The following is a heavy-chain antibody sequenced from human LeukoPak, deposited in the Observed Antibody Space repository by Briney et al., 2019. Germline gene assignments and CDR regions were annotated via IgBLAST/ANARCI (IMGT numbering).Heavy chain of an antibody. CDR1: GYTFTSYY. CDR3: ASAGWLQNWFDP. J-gene: IGHJ5*02. D-gene: IGHD5-24*01. CDR2: INPSGGST. V-gene: IGHV1-46*01. Sequence: GASVKVSCKASGYTFTSYYMHRVRQAPGQGLEWMGIINPSGGSTSYAQKFQGRVTMTRDTSTSTVYMELSSLRSEDTAVYYCASAGWLQNWFDPWGQGTLVTVSS.